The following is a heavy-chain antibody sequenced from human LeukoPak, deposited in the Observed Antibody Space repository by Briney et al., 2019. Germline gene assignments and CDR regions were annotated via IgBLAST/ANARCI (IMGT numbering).Heavy chain of an antibody. CDR2: IYSSGST. D-gene: IGHD3-22*01. V-gene: IGHV4-4*07. CDR1: GGSISSYN. J-gene: IGHJ3*02. CDR3: ASLTTADAFDI. Sequence: PSETLSLTCTVSGGSISSYNWSWIRQPAGKGLEWIGRIYSSGSTNYNPSLKSRVTISVDTSKNQFSLKLSSVTAADTAVFYCASLTTADAFDIWGQGTMVTVSS.